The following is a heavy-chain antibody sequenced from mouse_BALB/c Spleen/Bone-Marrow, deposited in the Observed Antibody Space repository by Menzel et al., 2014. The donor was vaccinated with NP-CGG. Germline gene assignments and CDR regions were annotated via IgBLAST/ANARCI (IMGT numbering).Heavy chain of an antibody. CDR3: ARNYDYDGGYCAMDY. CDR2: INPITGYT. D-gene: IGHD2-4*01. V-gene: IGHV1-7*01. CDR1: GYTFTSYW. J-gene: IGHJ4*01. Sequence: QVQLQQPGAQVAKPGASVKMSCKASGYTFTSYWMHWVKQRPGQGLEWIGYINPITGYTEYNQKFKDKATLTADKSSSTAYMQLSRLTSEDSAVYYCARNYDYDGGYCAMDYWGEGTSVTVSS.